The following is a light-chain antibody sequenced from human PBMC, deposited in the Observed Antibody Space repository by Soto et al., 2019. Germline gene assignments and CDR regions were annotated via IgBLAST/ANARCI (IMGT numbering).Light chain of an antibody. CDR3: KQYDTATLT. J-gene: IGKJ4*01. CDR1: QSVSSNY. Sequence: EVVLTQSPGTLSLSPGERATLSCRASQSVSSNYLAWYQQKPGRAPRLLIFGAFFRATGIPDRFSGSASGTDFTLTISGLEPEDFAVYYCKQYDTATLTFGGGTKVDIK. V-gene: IGKV3-20*01. CDR2: GAF.